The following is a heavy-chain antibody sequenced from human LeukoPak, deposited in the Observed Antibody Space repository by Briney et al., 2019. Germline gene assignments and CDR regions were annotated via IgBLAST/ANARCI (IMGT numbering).Heavy chain of an antibody. CDR2: IYYSGST. J-gene: IGHJ6*02. D-gene: IGHD6-13*01. CDR1: GGSISSYY. V-gene: IGHV4-59*01. Sequence: SETLSLTCTVSGGSISSYYWSWIRQPPGKGLEWIGYIYYSGSTNYNPSLKSRVTISVDTSKNQFSLKLSSVTAADTAVYYCARVAAAGSPSSYYYYYGMDVWGQGTTVTVSS. CDR3: ARVAAAGSPSSYYYYYGMDV.